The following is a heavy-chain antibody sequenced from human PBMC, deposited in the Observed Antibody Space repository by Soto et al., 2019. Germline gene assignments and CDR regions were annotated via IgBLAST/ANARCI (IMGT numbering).Heavy chain of an antibody. Sequence: QITLNESGPTQVKPRQTLTLTCTFSGFSLTTSGVGVGWIRQSPGKAPEWLALIYWDADKRYSPSLKSRLTITKDISKNQVVLTMADLDPADTATYYCAHRVLRTVFGLVTTTAIYFDFWGQGTQVAVSS. CDR2: IYWDADK. CDR3: AHRVLRTVFGLVTTTAIYFDF. D-gene: IGHD3-3*01. CDR1: GFSLTTSGVG. J-gene: IGHJ4*02. V-gene: IGHV2-5*02.